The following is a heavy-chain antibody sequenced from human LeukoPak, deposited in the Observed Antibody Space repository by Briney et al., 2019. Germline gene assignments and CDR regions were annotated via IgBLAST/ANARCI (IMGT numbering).Heavy chain of an antibody. CDR3: ARENRDYYYYGMDA. D-gene: IGHD2/OR15-2a*01. V-gene: IGHV3-7*01. Sequence: GGSLRLSCAASGFTFSSYWMSWVRQAPGKGLEWVANIKQDGSEKYYVDSVKGRFTISRDNAKNSLYLQMNSLRAEDTAVYYCARENRDYYYYGMDAWGQGTTVTVSS. CDR1: GFTFSSYW. J-gene: IGHJ6*02. CDR2: IKQDGSEK.